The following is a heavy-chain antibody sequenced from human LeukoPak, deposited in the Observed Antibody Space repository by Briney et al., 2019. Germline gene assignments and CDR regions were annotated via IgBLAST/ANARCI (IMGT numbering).Heavy chain of an antibody. J-gene: IGHJ4*02. D-gene: IGHD6-13*01. CDR2: IIGSGGST. CDR1: GFIFDNYA. V-gene: IGHV3-23*01. Sequence: GGSLRLSCAASGFIFDNYAMNWVRQAPGKGLEWVSAIIGSGGSTYYADSVKGRFTISRDNSKSTLYLQMNRLKIEDTAVYYCAKDISIAAAGLGYWGQGTLVTVSS. CDR3: AKDISIAAAGLGY.